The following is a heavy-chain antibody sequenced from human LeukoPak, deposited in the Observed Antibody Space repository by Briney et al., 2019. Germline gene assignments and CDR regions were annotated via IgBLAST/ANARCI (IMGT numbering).Heavy chain of an antibody. D-gene: IGHD2-21*02. CDR1: GGSIGSSSYY. J-gene: IGHJ5*02. Sequence: SETLSLTCTVSGGSIGSSSYYWGWIRQPPGKGLEWIGSIYYSGSTYHNPSLKSRVTISVDTSKNQFSLKLNSVTAADTAVYYCARHAYCGGDCFWFDPWGQGTLVTVSS. V-gene: IGHV4-39*01. CDR3: ARHAYCGGDCFWFDP. CDR2: IYYSGST.